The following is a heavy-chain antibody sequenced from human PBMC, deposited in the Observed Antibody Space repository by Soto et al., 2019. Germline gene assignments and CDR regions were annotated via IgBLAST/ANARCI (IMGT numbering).Heavy chain of an antibody. CDR3: ARLLWSRGDWFDP. J-gene: IGHJ5*02. CDR2: IYYSGST. V-gene: IGHV4-59*08. CDR1: GGSISSYY. D-gene: IGHD3-10*01. Sequence: QVQLQESGPGLVKPSETLSLTCTVSGGSISSYYWSWIRQPPGKGLEWIGYIYYSGSTNYNPSLKSRVHISVDPSKNQFSLKLSSVTAADPAVYYCARLLWSRGDWFDPWGQGTLVTVSS.